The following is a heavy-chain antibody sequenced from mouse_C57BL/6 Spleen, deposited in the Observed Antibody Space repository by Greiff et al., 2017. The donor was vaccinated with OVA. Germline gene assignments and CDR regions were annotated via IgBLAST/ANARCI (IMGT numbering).Heavy chain of an antibody. D-gene: IGHD3-1*01. CDR1: GFTFSSYG. Sequence: EVQVVESGGDLVKPGGSLKLSCAASGFTFSSYGMSWVRQTPDKRLEWVATISSGGSYTYYPDSVKGRFTISRDNAKNTLYLRMSSLKSEDTAMYYCARRRALYAMDDWGQGTSVTVSS. CDR2: ISSGGSYT. V-gene: IGHV5-6*01. J-gene: IGHJ4*01. CDR3: ARRRALYAMDD.